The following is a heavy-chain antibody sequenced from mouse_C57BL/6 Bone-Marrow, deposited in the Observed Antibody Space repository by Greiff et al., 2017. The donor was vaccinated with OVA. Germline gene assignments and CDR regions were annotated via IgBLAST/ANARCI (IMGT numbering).Heavy chain of an antibody. CDR2: IDPSDSYT. D-gene: IGHD1-1*01. CDR3: ARTPYGRFAY. V-gene: IGHV1-50*01. J-gene: IGHJ3*01. Sequence: VQLKQPGAELVKPGASVKLSCKASGYTFTSYWMQWVKQRPGQGLGWIGEIDPSDSYTNYNQKFKGKATLTVDTSSSTAYMQLSSLTSEDSAVYYCARTPYGRFAYWGQGTLVTVSA. CDR1: GYTFTSYW.